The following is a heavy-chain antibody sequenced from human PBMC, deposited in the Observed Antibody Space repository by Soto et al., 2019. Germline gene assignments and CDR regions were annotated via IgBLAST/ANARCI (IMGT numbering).Heavy chain of an antibody. CDR2: IIPIFGTA. CDR1: GGTFSSYA. J-gene: IGHJ6*02. CDR3: ARDRDFWSGYSGYYYYGMDV. D-gene: IGHD3-3*01. V-gene: IGHV1-69*01. Sequence: QVQLVQSGAEVKKPGSSVKVSCTASGGTFSSYAISWVRQAPGQGLEWMGGIIPIFGTANYAQKFQGRVTITADESTSTAYMELSSLRSEDTAVYYCARDRDFWSGYSGYYYYGMDVWGQGTTVTVSS.